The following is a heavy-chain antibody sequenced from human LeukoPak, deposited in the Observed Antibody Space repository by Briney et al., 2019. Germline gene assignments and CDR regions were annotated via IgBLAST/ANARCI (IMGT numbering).Heavy chain of an antibody. CDR2: IYYGGNT. CDR3: ARANYGSGNYVDK. CDR1: GGPISSGGYY. D-gene: IGHD3-10*01. V-gene: IGHV4-31*03. J-gene: IGHJ4*02. Sequence: SETLSLTCTVSGGPISSGGYYWSWIRQHPGKGLEWIGYIYYGGNTYYNPTLKRRVNISIETSKNQLSLKLSSVTAADTAAYYCARANYGSGNYVDKWGQGTLVTVSS.